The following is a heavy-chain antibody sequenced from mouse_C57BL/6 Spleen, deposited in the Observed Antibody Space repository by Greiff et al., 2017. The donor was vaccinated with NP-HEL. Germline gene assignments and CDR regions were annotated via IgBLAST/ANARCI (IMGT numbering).Heavy chain of an antibody. CDR2: IDPSDSYT. CDR1: GYTFTSYW. D-gene: IGHD3-2*02. J-gene: IGHJ3*01. CDR3: APTAQVLFAY. V-gene: IGHV1-50*01. Sequence: QVQQQPGAELVKPGASVKLSCKASGYTFTSYWMQWVKQRPGQGLEWIGEIDPSDSYTNYNQKFKGKATLTVDTSSSTAYMQLSSLTSEDSAVYYCAPTAQVLFAYWGQGTLVTVSA.